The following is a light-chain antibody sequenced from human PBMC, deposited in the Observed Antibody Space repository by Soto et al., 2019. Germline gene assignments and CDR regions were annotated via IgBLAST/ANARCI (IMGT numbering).Light chain of an antibody. J-gene: IGKJ5*01. V-gene: IGKV3-15*01. Sequence: EIVMTQSPATLSVSPGERATLSCRVSQSVSSNLAWYQQKPGQAPRLLICGASTRATGIPARFSGSGSGTEFTLIISSLQSEDFAVYYCQQYNNWPITFGQGTRLEIK. CDR2: GAS. CDR3: QQYNNWPIT. CDR1: QSVSSN.